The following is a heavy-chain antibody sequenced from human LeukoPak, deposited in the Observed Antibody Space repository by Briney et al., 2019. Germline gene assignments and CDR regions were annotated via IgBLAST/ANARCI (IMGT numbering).Heavy chain of an antibody. CDR3: ARDRRYYGDFYFYGLDV. V-gene: IGHV3-23*01. CDR1: GFTFSSYT. D-gene: IGHD4-17*01. CDR2: ITTSDGNT. Sequence: GGSLRLSCAASGFTFSSYTMSWVRQAPGKGLEWVSTITTSDGNTYYADSVKGRFTISRDNARNSLYLQMNSLRDEDTAVYYCARDRRYYGDFYFYGLDVWGQGTTVTVSS. J-gene: IGHJ6*02.